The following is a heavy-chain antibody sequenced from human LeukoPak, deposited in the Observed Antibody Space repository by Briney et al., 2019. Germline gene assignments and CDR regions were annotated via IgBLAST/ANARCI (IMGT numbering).Heavy chain of an antibody. CDR2: IIPILGIA. J-gene: IGHJ4*02. D-gene: IGHD3-10*01. Sequence: SVKVSCKASGYTFSNYYIHWMRQAPGQGLEWMGRIIPILGIANYAQKFQGRVTITADKSTSTAYMELSSLRSEDTAVYYCARDPDAITMVRGGKFDYWGQGTLVTVSS. V-gene: IGHV1-69*04. CDR1: GYTFSNYY. CDR3: ARDPDAITMVRGGKFDY.